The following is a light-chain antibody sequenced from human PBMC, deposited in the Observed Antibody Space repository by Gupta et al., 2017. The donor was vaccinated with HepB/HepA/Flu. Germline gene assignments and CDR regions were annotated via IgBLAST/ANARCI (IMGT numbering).Light chain of an antibody. CDR1: QSLSGNY. Sequence: EIVLTQSPGTLSLSPGQGATLSCRARQSLSGNYLAWYQQKPGQAPRLLLYGASTRATGIPDRFSGSGSGTDFTLTISRPEPEDFAVYYCQQYDDSPGTFGQGTKVEIK. CDR3: QQYDDSPGT. J-gene: IGKJ1*01. CDR2: GAS. V-gene: IGKV3-20*01.